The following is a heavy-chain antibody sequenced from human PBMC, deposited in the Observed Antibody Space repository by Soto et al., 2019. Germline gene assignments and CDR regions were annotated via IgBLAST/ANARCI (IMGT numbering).Heavy chain of an antibody. V-gene: IGHV3-23*01. CDR2: ISGSGGST. CDR1: GFTFSSYA. Sequence: VQLLESGGGLVQPGGSLRLSCAASGFTFSSYAMSWVRQAPGKGLEWVSAISGSGGSTYYADSVKGRFTISRDNSKNTLYLQMNSLRAEDTAVYYCAKASYYYDSSGYYYLGYFDYWGQGTLVTVSS. J-gene: IGHJ4*02. D-gene: IGHD3-22*01. CDR3: AKASYYYDSSGYYYLGYFDY.